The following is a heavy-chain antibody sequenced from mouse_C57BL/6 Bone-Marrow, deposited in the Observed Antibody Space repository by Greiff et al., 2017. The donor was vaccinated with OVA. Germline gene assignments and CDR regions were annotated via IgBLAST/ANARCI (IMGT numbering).Heavy chain of an antibody. CDR1: GYTFTSYW. V-gene: IGHV1-53*01. CDR2: INPSNGGT. CDR3: ARPGTTVVAPFDY. D-gene: IGHD1-1*01. J-gene: IGHJ2*01. Sequence: QVQLQQPGTELVKPGASVTLSCKASGYTFTSYWMHWVKQRPGQGLEWIGNINPSNGGTNYNEKFKSKATLTVDKSSSTAYMQLSSLTSEDSAVYYCARPGTTVVAPFDYWGQGTTLTVSS.